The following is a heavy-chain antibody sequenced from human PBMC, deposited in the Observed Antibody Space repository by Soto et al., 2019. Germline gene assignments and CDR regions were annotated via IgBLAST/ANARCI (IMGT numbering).Heavy chain of an antibody. CDR2: IIADNGNT. Sequence: QVHLVQSGAEEKKPGASVKVSCKASGYTFTSYAIHWVRQAPGQRLEWMGWIIADNGNTKYSQKFQGRVTITRDVSENTASVELISLRSEDTAVYYCARGSGSCFPYFHYWSQGILVTVSS. CDR1: GYTFTSYA. V-gene: IGHV1-3*05. D-gene: IGHD1-26*01. CDR3: ARGSGSCFPYFHY. J-gene: IGHJ4*02.